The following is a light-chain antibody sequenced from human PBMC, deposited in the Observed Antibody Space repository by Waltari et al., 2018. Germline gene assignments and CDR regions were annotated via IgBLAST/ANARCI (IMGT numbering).Light chain of an antibody. V-gene: IGLV2-14*03. Sequence: QSALTQPASVSGSPGQSITISCTGSSRDIGGSNYVSWYQQYPGKAPKVLIYGVYNRPSGVAERLAGSKLDNTASLTISGLRAEDEAAYFCCSYTSISTVVFGGGTKVTVL. CDR2: GVY. CDR3: CSYTSISTVV. J-gene: IGLJ2*01. CDR1: SRDIGGSNY.